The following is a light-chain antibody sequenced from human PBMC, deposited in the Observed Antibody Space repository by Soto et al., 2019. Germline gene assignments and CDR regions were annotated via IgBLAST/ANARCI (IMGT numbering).Light chain of an antibody. J-gene: IGLJ2*01. Sequence: QSVLPQPPSASGTPGQRVTISCSGSSSNIGSNYVYWYQQLPGTAPKLLIYRNNQRPSGVPDRFSGSKYGTSASLAISGLRFEDEADYYCAAWDDSLSGVVFGGGTKLTVL. V-gene: IGLV1-47*01. CDR2: RNN. CDR3: AAWDDSLSGVV. CDR1: SSNIGSNY.